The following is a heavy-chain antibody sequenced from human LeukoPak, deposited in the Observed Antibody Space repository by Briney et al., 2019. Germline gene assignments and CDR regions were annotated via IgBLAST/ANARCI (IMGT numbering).Heavy chain of an antibody. CDR2: INPSGGST. CDR3: AGGMTHYYFDY. J-gene: IGHJ4*02. Sequence: GGPVKVSCKASGYTFTSYYMHWVRQAPGQGLEWMGIINPSGGSTSYAQKFQGRVTMTRDTSTSTVYMELSSLRSEDTAVYYCAGGMTHYYFDYWGQGTLVTVSS. V-gene: IGHV1-46*01. CDR1: GYTFTSYY.